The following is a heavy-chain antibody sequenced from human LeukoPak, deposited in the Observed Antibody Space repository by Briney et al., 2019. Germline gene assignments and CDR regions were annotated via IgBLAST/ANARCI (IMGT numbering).Heavy chain of an antibody. Sequence: GGSLRRSCAASGFTFSSYGMHWVRQAPGKGLEWVAVIWYDGSNKYYADSVKGRFTISRDNSKNTLYLQMNSLRAEDTAVYYCARDPYSSGVNWFDPWGQGTLVTVSS. CDR1: GFTFSSYG. V-gene: IGHV3-33*01. CDR3: ARDPYSSGVNWFDP. CDR2: IWYDGSNK. J-gene: IGHJ5*02. D-gene: IGHD6-25*01.